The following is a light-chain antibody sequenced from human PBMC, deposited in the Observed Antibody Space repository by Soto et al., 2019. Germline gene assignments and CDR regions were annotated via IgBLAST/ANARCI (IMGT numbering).Light chain of an antibody. CDR2: EVS. CDR1: SSDVGSYDL. CDR3: CSFAGRSNYV. J-gene: IGLJ1*01. Sequence: QSALTQPASVSGSPGQSITISCTGTSSDVGSYDLVSWYQHHPGKAPKLMIYEVSKRPSGVSNRFSGSKSDNTASLTISGLQAEDEADYYCCSFAGRSNYVFGTGTKVTV. V-gene: IGLV2-23*02.